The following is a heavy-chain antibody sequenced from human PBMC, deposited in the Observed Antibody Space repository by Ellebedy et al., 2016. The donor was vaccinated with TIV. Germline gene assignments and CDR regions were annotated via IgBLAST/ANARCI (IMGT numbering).Heavy chain of an antibody. Sequence: SETLSLTXAVYGGSFSGYYWSWIRQPPGKGLEWIGEINHSGSTNYNPSLKSRVTISVDTSKNQFSLKLSSVTAADTAVYYCARGIRRAAGVDVKLLRYYYYMDVWGKGTTVTVSS. D-gene: IGHD3-3*01. CDR1: GGSFSGYY. CDR2: INHSGST. V-gene: IGHV4-34*01. CDR3: ARGIRRAAGVDVKLLRYYYYMDV. J-gene: IGHJ6*03.